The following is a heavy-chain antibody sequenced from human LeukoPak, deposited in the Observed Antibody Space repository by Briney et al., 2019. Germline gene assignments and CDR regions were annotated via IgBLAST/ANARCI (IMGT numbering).Heavy chain of an antibody. J-gene: IGHJ4*02. D-gene: IGHD3-22*01. CDR1: GFTFSSYA. CDR3: AKGSSGSRPYYFDY. V-gene: IGHV3-23*01. CDR2: ITDSGGST. Sequence: PGGSPRLSCAASGFTFSSYAMSWVRQAPGEGLEWVSAITDSGGSTYYSDSVKGRFTISRDNSKNTLYLQMNTLRAEDTAIYYCAKGSSGSRPYYFDYWGQGTLVTVSS.